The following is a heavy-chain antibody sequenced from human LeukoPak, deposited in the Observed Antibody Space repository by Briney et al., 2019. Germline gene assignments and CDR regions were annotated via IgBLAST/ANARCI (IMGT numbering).Heavy chain of an antibody. CDR1: GYTFTSYY. J-gene: IGHJ4*02. D-gene: IGHD3-10*01. Sequence: ASVKVSFKASGYTFTSYYMHWVRQAPGQGLEWMGIINPSGGSTSYAQKFQGRVTMTRDTSTSTVYMELSSLRSEDTAVYYCARDWYYGSGSYYAAYYFDYWGQGTLVTVSS. CDR3: ARDWYYGSGSYYAAYYFDY. CDR2: INPSGGST. V-gene: IGHV1-46*01.